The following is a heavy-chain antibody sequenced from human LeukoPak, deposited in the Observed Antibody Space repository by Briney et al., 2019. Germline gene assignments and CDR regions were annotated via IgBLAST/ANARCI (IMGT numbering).Heavy chain of an antibody. D-gene: IGHD3-3*01. CDR3: ARQGRITIFGVDRRGGYYMDV. CDR1: GGSISSYY. CDR2: IYYSGST. J-gene: IGHJ6*03. V-gene: IGHV4-59*08. Sequence: SETLSLTCTVSGGSISSYYWSWIRQPPGKGLEWIGYIYYSGSTNYNPSLKSRVTISVDMSKNQLSLKLSSVTAADTAVYFCARQGRITIFGVDRRGGYYMDVWGKGATVSVSS.